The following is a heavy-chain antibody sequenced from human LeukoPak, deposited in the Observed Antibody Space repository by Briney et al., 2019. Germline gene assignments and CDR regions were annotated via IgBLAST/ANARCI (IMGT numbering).Heavy chain of an antibody. CDR1: GFTFSSYS. D-gene: IGHD1-7*01. Sequence: GGPLRLSCAASGFTFSSYSMNWVRQAPGKGLEWVSYISSSSSTIYYADSVKGRFTISRDNAKDSLFLQMNSLRAEDTAVYYCARVFRTTWDYWGQGTLVTVSS. V-gene: IGHV3-48*01. CDR2: ISSSSSTI. CDR3: ARVFRTTWDY. J-gene: IGHJ4*02.